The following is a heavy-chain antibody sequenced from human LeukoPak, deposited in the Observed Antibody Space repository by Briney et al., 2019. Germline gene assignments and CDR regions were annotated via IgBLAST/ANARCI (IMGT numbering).Heavy chain of an antibody. CDR1: GFTFSSYA. CDR2: ISYDGSKT. CDR3: AQWAAVRGIITPLDY. Sequence: QAGTSLRLSCAASGFTFSSYAMHWGRQAPGKGLEWVAFISYDGSKTYYPDSVKGRFTISRDDSKNTLYLQMNSLRAEDTAVYYCAQWAAVRGIITPLDYWGQGTLVTVSS. V-gene: IGHV3-30*18. D-gene: IGHD3-10*01. J-gene: IGHJ4*02.